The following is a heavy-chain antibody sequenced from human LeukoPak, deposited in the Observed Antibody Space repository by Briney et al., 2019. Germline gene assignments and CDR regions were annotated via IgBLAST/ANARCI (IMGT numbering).Heavy chain of an antibody. Sequence: GGSLRLSCAASGFTVSSNYMSWVRQAPGKGLEWVSVIYSGGSTYYADSVKGRFTISRDNSKNTLYLQMNSLRAEDTAAYYCARQYYDILTGHFGYWGQGTLVTVSS. CDR2: IYSGGST. J-gene: IGHJ4*02. V-gene: IGHV3-53*01. CDR1: GFTVSSNY. D-gene: IGHD3-9*01. CDR3: ARQYYDILTGHFGY.